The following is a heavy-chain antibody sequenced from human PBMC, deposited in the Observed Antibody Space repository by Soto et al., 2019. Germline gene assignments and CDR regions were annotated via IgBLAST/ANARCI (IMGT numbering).Heavy chain of an antibody. V-gene: IGHV4-31*03. CDR3: ARGRPDSGYIKGPFDP. J-gene: IGHJ5*02. CDR1: GGSINSSAYY. D-gene: IGHD3-22*01. Sequence: ASETLSLTCTVSGGSINSSAYYWSWLRQHPGKGLEWIGYIYYSGSASYNPSLKSRVSISLDTSKNQFSLNLNSVTAADTAVYYCARGRPDSGYIKGPFDPWGQGTLVTVSS. CDR2: IYYSGSA.